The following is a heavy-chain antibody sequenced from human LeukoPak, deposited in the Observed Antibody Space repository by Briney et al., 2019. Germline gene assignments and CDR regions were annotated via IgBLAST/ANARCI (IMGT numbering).Heavy chain of an antibody. D-gene: IGHD6-19*01. CDR2: INSDGSST. J-gene: IGHJ4*02. Sequence: GGSLRLSCAASGFTFSSYWMHWVRQAPGKGLVWVSRINSDGSSTSYADSVKGRFTISRDNSKNTLYLQMNSLRAEDTAVYYCAKAWYSSGWPNLDYWGQGTLVTVSS. CDR1: GFTFSSYW. CDR3: AKAWYSSGWPNLDY. V-gene: IGHV3-74*01.